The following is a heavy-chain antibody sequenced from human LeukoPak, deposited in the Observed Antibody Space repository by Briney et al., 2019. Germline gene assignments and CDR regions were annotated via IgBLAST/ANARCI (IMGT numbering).Heavy chain of an antibody. Sequence: GGSLRLSCAASGFTFSSYEMNWVRQAPGKGLEWVSYISSSGSTIYYADSVKGRFPISRDNAKNSLYLQMNSLRAEDTAVYYCARVPNYYDSSGYYLGDAFDIWGQGTMVTVSS. CDR3: ARVPNYYDSSGYYLGDAFDI. V-gene: IGHV3-48*03. D-gene: IGHD3-22*01. J-gene: IGHJ3*02. CDR1: GFTFSSYE. CDR2: ISSSGSTI.